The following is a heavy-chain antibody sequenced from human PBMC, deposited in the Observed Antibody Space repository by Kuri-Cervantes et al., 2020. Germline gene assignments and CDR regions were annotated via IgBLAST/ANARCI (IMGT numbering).Heavy chain of an antibody. V-gene: IGHV3-21*05. CDR3: ARRSVPDP. Sequence: ETLSLTCAASGFTFSSYSMNWVRQAPGKGLEWVSYISSSSSYIYYADSVKGRFTISRDNAKNSLYLQMNSLRAEDTAVYYCARRSVPDPWGQGTLVTVSS. CDR2: ISSSSSYI. CDR1: GFTFSSYS. J-gene: IGHJ5*02.